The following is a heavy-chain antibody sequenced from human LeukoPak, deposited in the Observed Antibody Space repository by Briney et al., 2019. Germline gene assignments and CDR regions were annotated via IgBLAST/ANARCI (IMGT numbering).Heavy chain of an antibody. CDR3: AREGGSYYPHYYFDY. V-gene: IGHV4-61*01. CDR2: IYYSGST. J-gene: IGHJ4*02. CDR1: GYFIRSGFY. Sequence: SETLSLTCTVSGYFIRSGFYWGWIRPPPGKGLEWIGYIYYSGSTNYNPSLKSRVTISVDTSKNQFSLKLSSVTAADTAVYYCAREGGSYYPHYYFDYWGQGTLVTVSS. D-gene: IGHD1-26*01.